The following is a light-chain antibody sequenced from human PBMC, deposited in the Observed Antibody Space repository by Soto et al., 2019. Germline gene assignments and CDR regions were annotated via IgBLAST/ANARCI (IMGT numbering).Light chain of an antibody. CDR2: EVT. V-gene: IGLV2-14*01. J-gene: IGLJ1*01. CDR3: SSYTNINTRACV. CDR1: SGDIGSYNR. Sequence: QSVLTQPASVSGSPGQSITISCTGTSGDIGSYNRVSWYQQHPGKAPKLIIYEVTDRPSGVSNRFSGSKSGNTASLTISWLQAEDEAEYYCSSYTNINTRACVFGTGTKVTVL.